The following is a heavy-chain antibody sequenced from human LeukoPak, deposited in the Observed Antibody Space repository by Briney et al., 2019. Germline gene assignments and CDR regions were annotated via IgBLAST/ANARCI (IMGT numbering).Heavy chain of an antibody. Sequence: GASVKVSCKASGYTFTSYGISWVRQAPGQGLEWMGWISAYNGNTNYAQKLQGRVTMTTDTSTSTAYMELRSLRSDDTAVYYCARESGRSTYYYDSRRHRSFMDVWGKGTTVTISS. D-gene: IGHD3-22*01. CDR2: ISAYNGNT. CDR1: GYTFTSYG. CDR3: ARESGRSTYYYDSRRHRSFMDV. J-gene: IGHJ6*04. V-gene: IGHV1-18*01.